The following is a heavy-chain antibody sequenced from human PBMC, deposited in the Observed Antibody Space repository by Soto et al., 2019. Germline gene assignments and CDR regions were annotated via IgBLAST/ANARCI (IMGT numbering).Heavy chain of an antibody. CDR1: GGSFSGYY. V-gene: IGHV4-34*01. J-gene: IGHJ6*02. Sequence: SETLSLTCAVYGGSFSGYYWSWIRQPPGKGLEWIGEINHSGSTNYNPSLKSRVTISVDTSKNQFSLKLSSVTAADTAVYYCAREPQIQLWFYYYYGMDVWGQGTTVTVSS. D-gene: IGHD5-18*01. CDR2: INHSGST. CDR3: AREPQIQLWFYYYYGMDV.